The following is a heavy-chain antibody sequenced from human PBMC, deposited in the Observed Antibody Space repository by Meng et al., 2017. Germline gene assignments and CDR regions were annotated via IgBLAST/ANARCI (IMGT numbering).Heavy chain of an antibody. D-gene: IGHD4-17*01. CDR2: ISSSSSYI. V-gene: IGHV3-21*01. Sequence: SCAASGFTFSSYSMNWVRQAPGKGLEWVSSISSSSSYIYYADSVKGRFTISRDNAKNSLYLQMNSLRAEDTAVYYCARSEGATVTPGDYYYYGMDVWGQGTTVTVSS. J-gene: IGHJ6*02. CDR1: GFTFSSYS. CDR3: ARSEGATVTPGDYYYYGMDV.